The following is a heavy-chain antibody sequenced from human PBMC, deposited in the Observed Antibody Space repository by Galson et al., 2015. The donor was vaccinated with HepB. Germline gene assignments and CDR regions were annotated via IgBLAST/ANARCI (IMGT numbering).Heavy chain of an antibody. CDR2: IIPIFGTA. Sequence: SVKVSCKASGGTFSSYAISWVRQAPGQGLEWMGGIIPIFGTANYAQKFQGRVTITADESTSTAYVELSSLRSEDTAVYYCARGGSYGDYVADYRGQGTLVTVSS. V-gene: IGHV1-69*13. CDR1: GGTFSSYA. J-gene: IGHJ4*02. CDR3: ARGGSYGDYVADY. D-gene: IGHD4-17*01.